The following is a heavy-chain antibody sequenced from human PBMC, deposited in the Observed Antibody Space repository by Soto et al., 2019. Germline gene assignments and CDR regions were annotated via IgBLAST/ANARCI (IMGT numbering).Heavy chain of an antibody. J-gene: IGHJ3*02. D-gene: IGHD3-3*02. CDR1: GYTFSTYT. Sequence: QAQLVQSGAEMKKPGASVKVSCKAAGYTFSTYTMNWVRQAPGQSLEWMGWINAGSGNTKYSKNFQGRVSITRDTSQSTVYMELPGQKSEDTAMYYCARDTETLVARANDALDIWGQGTIVTVSS. CDR3: ARDTETLVARANDALDI. CDR2: INAGSGNT. V-gene: IGHV1-3*01.